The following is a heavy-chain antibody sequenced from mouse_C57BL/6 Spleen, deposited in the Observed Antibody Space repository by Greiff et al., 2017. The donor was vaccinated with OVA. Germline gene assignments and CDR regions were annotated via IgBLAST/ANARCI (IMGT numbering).Heavy chain of an antibody. CDR1: GYAFSSSW. J-gene: IGHJ4*01. CDR3: ARFDYDREYYAMDY. Sequence: VQVVESGPELVKPGASVKISCKASGYAFSSSWMNWVKQRPGKGLEWIGRIYPGDGDTNYNGKFKGKATLTADKSSSTAYMQLSSLTSEDSAVYFCARFDYDREYYAMDYWGQGTSVTVSS. V-gene: IGHV1-82*01. CDR2: IYPGDGDT. D-gene: IGHD2-4*01.